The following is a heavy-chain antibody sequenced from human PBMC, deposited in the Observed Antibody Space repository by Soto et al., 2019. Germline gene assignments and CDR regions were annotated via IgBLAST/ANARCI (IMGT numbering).Heavy chain of an antibody. D-gene: IGHD3-3*01. CDR2: ISAYNGNT. Sequence: ASVKVSCKASGYTFTSYGISWVRQAPGQGLEWMGWISAYNGNTNYAQKLQGRVTMTTDTSTSTAYMELRSLRSDDTAVYYCGRDQFHPDFWSGYYGAFDIWGQGTMVTVSS. CDR1: GYTFTSYG. V-gene: IGHV1-18*01. CDR3: GRDQFHPDFWSGYYGAFDI. J-gene: IGHJ3*02.